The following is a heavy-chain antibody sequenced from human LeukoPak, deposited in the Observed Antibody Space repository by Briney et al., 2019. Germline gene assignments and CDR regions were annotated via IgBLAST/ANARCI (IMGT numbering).Heavy chain of an antibody. J-gene: IGHJ4*02. CDR3: ARNPFYGGNHYFDY. D-gene: IGHD4-23*01. Sequence: GESLKISCKGSGYSFPSFWIGWVRQMPGKGLEWMGIIYPGDSETRYSPSFQGQVTISVDKSISTAYLQWSSLKASDTAMYYCARNPFYGGNHYFDYWGQGTLVTVSS. V-gene: IGHV5-51*01. CDR2: IYPGDSET. CDR1: GYSFPSFW.